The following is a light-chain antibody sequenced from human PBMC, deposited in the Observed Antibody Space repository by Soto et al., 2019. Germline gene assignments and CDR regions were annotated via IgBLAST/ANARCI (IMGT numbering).Light chain of an antibody. J-gene: IGLJ1*01. CDR2: EVN. CDR1: SSDIGSYNR. CDR3: NSFTTSSTYV. Sequence: LTQPASVSGSPGQSITISCTGTSSDIGSYNRVSWYQQPPGTAPKLIIYEVNNRPSGVPDRFSGSKSGNTASLTISGLQAEDEADYYCNSFTTSSTYVFGTGTKVTVL. V-gene: IGLV2-18*02.